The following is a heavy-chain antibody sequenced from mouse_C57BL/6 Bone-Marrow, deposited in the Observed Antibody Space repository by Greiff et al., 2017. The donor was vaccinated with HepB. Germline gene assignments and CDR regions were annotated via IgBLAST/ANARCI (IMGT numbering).Heavy chain of an antibody. CDR2: IDPETGGT. J-gene: IGHJ4*01. Sequence: VKLMESGAELVRPGASVTLSCKASGYTFTDYEMHWVKQTPVHGLEWIGAIDPETGGTAYNQKFKGKAILTADKSSSTAYMELRSLTSEDSAVYYCTREGNYVSYYYAMDYWGQGTSVTVSS. V-gene: IGHV1-15*01. D-gene: IGHD2-1*01. CDR1: GYTFTDYE. CDR3: TREGNYVSYYYAMDY.